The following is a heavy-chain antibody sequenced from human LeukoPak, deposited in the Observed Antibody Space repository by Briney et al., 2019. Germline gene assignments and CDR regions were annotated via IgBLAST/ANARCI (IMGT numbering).Heavy chain of an antibody. J-gene: IGHJ6*02. V-gene: IGHV4-59*01. CDR3: ARDSNFHYYGSGSPPYYGMDV. D-gene: IGHD3-10*01. Sequence: PSETLSLTCTVSGGSISSYYWSWIRQPPGKGLEWIGYIYYSGSTNYNPSLKSRVTISVDTSKNQFSLKLSSVTAADTAVYYCARDSNFHYYGSGSPPYYGMDVWGQGTTVTVSS. CDR1: GGSISSYY. CDR2: IYYSGST.